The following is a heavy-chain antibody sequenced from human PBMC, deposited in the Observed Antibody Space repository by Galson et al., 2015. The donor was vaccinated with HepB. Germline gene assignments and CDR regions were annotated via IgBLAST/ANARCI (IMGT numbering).Heavy chain of an antibody. CDR2: IYPDDSDT. CDR1: GYSFSDYW. Sequence: QSGAEVKKPGESLKISCKASGYSFSDYWIGWVRQMPAKGLEWMGIIYPDDSDTTYSPSFQGQVTISADKSIRTAYLQWSTLKASDTATYYCARQTITAPFKACDVWGQGTMVVVSP. J-gene: IGHJ3*01. CDR3: ARQTITAPFKACDV. V-gene: IGHV5-51*01. D-gene: IGHD6-6*01.